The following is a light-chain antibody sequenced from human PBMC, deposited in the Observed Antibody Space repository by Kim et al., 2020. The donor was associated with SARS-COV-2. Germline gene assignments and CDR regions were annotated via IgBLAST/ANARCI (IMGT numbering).Light chain of an antibody. Sequence: DIQMTQSPSAMSASVGDRVTITCRASRDISNYLAWFQQKPGKAPKRLIYAASDLQPGVASRFSGSGSGTEFTLTISSLQPEDFATYHCLQYISYPLTFGGATKVDIK. CDR1: RDISNY. CDR2: AAS. CDR3: LQYISYPLT. J-gene: IGKJ4*01. V-gene: IGKV1-17*03.